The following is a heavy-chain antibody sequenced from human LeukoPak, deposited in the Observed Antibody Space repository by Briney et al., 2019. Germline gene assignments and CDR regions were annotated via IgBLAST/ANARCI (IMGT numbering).Heavy chain of an antibody. CDR2: IGPSGST. D-gene: IGHD2-8*02. V-gene: IGHV1-46*01. CDR1: GHTFSNYY. J-gene: IGHJ4*02. CDR3: AIRTGTYPYYFDY. Sequence: ASVKVSFTASGHTFSNYYMHWVRQAPGQGLEWMGIIGPSGSTTYLQKFQGRVTMTRDTSTSSVYMELRSLSSDDTAVYYCAIRTGTYPYYFDYWGPGTLVTVSS.